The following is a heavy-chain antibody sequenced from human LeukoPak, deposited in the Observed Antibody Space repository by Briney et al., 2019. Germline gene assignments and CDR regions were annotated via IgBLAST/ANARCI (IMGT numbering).Heavy chain of an antibody. CDR1: GGTFSSYA. V-gene: IGHV1-69*01. CDR2: IIPIFGTA. Sequence: SVTVSCKASGGTFSSYAISWVRQAPGQGLEWVGGIIPIFGTANYAQKFQGRVTITADESTSTAYMELSSLRSEDTAVYYCAGRWFRGRYYFDYWGQGTLVTVSS. J-gene: IGHJ4*02. D-gene: IGHD2-15*01. CDR3: AGRWFRGRYYFDY.